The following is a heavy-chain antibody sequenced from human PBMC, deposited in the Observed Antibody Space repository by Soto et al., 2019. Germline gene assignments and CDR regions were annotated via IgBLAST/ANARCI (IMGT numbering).Heavy chain of an antibody. V-gene: IGHV3-66*01. CDR3: AIMRDGDYVDH. CDR2: FYPGGSP. D-gene: IGHD4-17*01. CDR1: GLTVGGDS. J-gene: IGHJ4*02. Sequence: EVHLVESGGILVQPGGSLKFSWEASGLTVGGDSVTWVGGAPGRGLEGVSLFYPGGSPFYTASVKGSCTISRENSNNTWYLQMNSLRGEDTAVYYCAIMRDGDYVDHWGQGTLVTVSS.